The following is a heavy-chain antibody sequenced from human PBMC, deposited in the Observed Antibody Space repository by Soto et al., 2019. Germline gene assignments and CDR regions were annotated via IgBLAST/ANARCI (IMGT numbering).Heavy chain of an antibody. D-gene: IGHD2-2*01. CDR1: GGSISSYY. CDR3: ARDEMVPADMGDYYYGMDV. Sequence: SDTLSLTCTVSGGSISSYYWSCIRQPPGKGLEWIGYIYYSGSTNYNPSLKSRVTISVDTSKNQFSLKLSSVTAADTAVYYCARDEMVPADMGDYYYGMDVWGQGTTVTVS. J-gene: IGHJ6*02. CDR2: IYYSGST. V-gene: IGHV4-59*01.